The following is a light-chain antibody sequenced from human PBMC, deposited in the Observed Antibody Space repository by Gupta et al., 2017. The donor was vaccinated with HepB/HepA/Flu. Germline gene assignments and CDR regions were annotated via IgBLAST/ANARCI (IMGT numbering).Light chain of an antibody. CDR1: TSNIGSNT. J-gene: IGLJ1*01. V-gene: IGLV1-44*01. CDR3: SACDYSLNSHV. Sequence: QPVPPQLTSASGNTVQSVTISCSGSTSNIGSNTVNCYQRHPRTAPKLHIYSNYQRPTGVPDVFYCSTSGTSAYLAISRLQSEDEADYYCSACDYSLNSHVFGTGTKVTVL. CDR2: SNY.